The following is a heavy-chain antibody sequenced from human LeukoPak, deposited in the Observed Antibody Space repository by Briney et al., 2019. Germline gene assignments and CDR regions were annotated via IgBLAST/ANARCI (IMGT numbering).Heavy chain of an antibody. CDR2: IGTASDT. J-gene: IGHJ3*02. CDR3: ARSRSGHNAFDI. Sequence: GGSLRLSCAASGFTFSSYDMHWVRQATGKGLEWVSAIGTASDTYYPGSVKGRFTISRENAKNSSYLQMNSLRAGDTAVYYCARSRSGHNAFDIWGQGTMVTVSS. CDR1: GFTFSSYD. D-gene: IGHD2-15*01. V-gene: IGHV3-13*01.